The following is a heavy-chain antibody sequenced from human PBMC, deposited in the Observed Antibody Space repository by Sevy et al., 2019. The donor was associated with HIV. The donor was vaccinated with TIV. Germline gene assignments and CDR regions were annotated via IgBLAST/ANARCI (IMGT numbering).Heavy chain of an antibody. J-gene: IGHJ4*02. Sequence: ASVKVSCKASGYTFTGYYMHWVRQAPGQGLEWMGWINPNSGGTNYAQKLQDRVTMTRDTSISTAYMELSRLRSDDTAVDYCARGLGSSWINYFDYWGQGTLVTVSS. CDR3: ARGLGSSWINYFDY. CDR1: GYTFTGYY. D-gene: IGHD6-13*01. V-gene: IGHV1-2*02. CDR2: INPNSGGT.